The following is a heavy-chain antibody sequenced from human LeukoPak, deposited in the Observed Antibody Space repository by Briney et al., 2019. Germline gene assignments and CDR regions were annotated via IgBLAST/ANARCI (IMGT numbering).Heavy chain of an antibody. Sequence: GGSLRLSCAASGFTFTTYWMGWVRQAPGKGLEWVANIKQDGSEKYYVDSVKGRFTISRDNVKNSLYLQMNSLRAEDTAVYYCARVQRGIAVALDYWGQGTLATVSS. V-gene: IGHV3-7*04. D-gene: IGHD6-19*01. CDR3: ARVQRGIAVALDY. J-gene: IGHJ4*02. CDR2: IKQDGSEK. CDR1: GFTFTTYW.